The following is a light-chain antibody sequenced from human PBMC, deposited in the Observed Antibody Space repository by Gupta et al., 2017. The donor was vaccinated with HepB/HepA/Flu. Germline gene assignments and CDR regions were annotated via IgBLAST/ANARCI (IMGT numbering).Light chain of an antibody. CDR3: GTEDSSRSAGV. Sequence: QSVLTQPPSVSAAPGQKVTISCPGSSSNIGNNYVSWYQQPPGPPPKLLIYDNNKRPSAIPARFSGSKSATSATLAITGLQTGEEADYYCGTEDSSRSAGVFGGGTKLTVL. CDR2: DNN. CDR1: SSNIGNNY. J-gene: IGLJ3*02. V-gene: IGLV1-51*01.